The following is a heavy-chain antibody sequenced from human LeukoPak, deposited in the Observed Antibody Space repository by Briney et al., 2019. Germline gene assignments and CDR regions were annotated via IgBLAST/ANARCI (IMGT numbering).Heavy chain of an antibody. J-gene: IGHJ4*02. CDR3: AKAASGNWNDVSDY. V-gene: IGHV3-23*01. CDR2: ISGRGVST. CDR1: GFTFSTYA. Sequence: AGGSLRLSCAASGFTFSTYAMSWVRQAPGKGLEWVSAISGRGVSTSYADSVRGRFTISRDSSKNTLYLQMNSLRAEDTAVYYCAKAASGNWNDVSDYWGQGTLVTVSS. D-gene: IGHD1-20*01.